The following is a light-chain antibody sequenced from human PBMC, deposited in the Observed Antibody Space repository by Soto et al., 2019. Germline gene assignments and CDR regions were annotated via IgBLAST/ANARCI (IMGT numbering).Light chain of an antibody. J-gene: IGKJ2*01. Sequence: EIVLTQSPGTLSLSPGERATLSCRASQSVSSSYLAWYQQKPGQTPRLLIYGASSRATGIPDRFSGSGSGTDFTLTINRLESEDFAVYYCQQYGSSYTFGQGTKLEIK. CDR3: QQYGSSYT. CDR2: GAS. CDR1: QSVSSSY. V-gene: IGKV3-20*01.